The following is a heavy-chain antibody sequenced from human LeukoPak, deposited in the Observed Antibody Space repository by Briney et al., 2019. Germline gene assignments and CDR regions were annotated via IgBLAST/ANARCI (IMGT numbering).Heavy chain of an antibody. D-gene: IGHD5-18*01. CDR2: IYHSGST. CDR3: AGRGVDTASWLPYFDY. Sequence: PSETLSLTCAVSGYSISSGYYWGWIRQPPGKGLEWIGSIYHSGSTYYNPSLKSRVTISVDTSKNQFSLKLSSVTAADTAVYYCAGRGVDTASWLPYFDYWGQGTLVTVSS. J-gene: IGHJ4*02. CDR1: GYSISSGYY. V-gene: IGHV4-38-2*01.